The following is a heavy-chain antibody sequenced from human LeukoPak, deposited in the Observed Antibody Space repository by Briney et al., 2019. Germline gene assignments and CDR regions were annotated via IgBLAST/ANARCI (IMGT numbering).Heavy chain of an antibody. CDR3: ATTGPPSPTTYYYDSSGYLDY. Sequence: GASVKVSCKVSGYTLTELSMHWVRQAPGKGLEWMGGFDPEDGETIYAQKFQGRATMTEDTSTDTAYMELSSLRSEDTAVYYCATTGPPSPTTYYYDSSGYLDYWGQGTLVTVSS. CDR1: GYTLTELS. J-gene: IGHJ4*02. CDR2: FDPEDGET. V-gene: IGHV1-24*01. D-gene: IGHD3-22*01.